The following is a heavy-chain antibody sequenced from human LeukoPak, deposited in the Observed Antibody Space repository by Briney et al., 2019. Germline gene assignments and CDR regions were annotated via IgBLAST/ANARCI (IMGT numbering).Heavy chain of an antibody. CDR2: ISSSSSTI. D-gene: IGHD6-13*01. CDR3: ARARRYRSSWYHDY. Sequence: GGSLRLSCAASGFSFSTYTMNWVRQAPGKGLGWVSYISSSSSTIYYADSVKGRFTTSRDNANNSLYLQMNSLRDEDTAVYYCARARRYRSSWYHDYWGQGSLVTVSS. J-gene: IGHJ4*02. V-gene: IGHV3-48*02. CDR1: GFSFSTYT.